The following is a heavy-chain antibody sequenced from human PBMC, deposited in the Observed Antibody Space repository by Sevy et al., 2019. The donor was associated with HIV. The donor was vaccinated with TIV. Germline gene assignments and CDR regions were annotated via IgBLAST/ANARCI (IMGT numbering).Heavy chain of an antibody. CDR1: GFTFSIYA. CDR2: ISYDGSKK. D-gene: IGHD4-17*01. V-gene: IGHV3-30*04. J-gene: IGHJ6*02. Sequence: GGSLRLSCAASGFTFSIYAIQWVRQAPGKGLEWVAVISYDGSKKYYVDSVKGRFTISRDNSKNTLYLQMNSLRPEDTAVYYCARDLPSAVTNPFYYYGMDVWGQGTTITVSS. CDR3: ARDLPSAVTNPFYYYGMDV.